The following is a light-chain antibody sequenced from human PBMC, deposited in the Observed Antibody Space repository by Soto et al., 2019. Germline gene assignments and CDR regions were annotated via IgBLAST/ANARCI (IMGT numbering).Light chain of an antibody. Sequence: EIVLTQSPGTLSLSPGERATLSCKASQSVSSSYLAWYQQKPGQAPRLLIYGASSRATGIPDRFSGSGSGTDVTLTISRLEPEDFALYHCQQFGSSPLTFGGGTKVEIK. CDR1: QSVSSSY. J-gene: IGKJ4*01. V-gene: IGKV3-20*01. CDR2: GAS. CDR3: QQFGSSPLT.